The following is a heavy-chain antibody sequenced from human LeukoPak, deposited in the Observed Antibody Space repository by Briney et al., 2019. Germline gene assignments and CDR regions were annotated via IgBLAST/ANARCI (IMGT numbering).Heavy chain of an antibody. CDR2: MSGSGGDT. CDR1: GFTFSSYG. Sequence: GETLRLSCAASGFTFSSYGMSWVRQAPGKGLEWVSGMSGSGGDTYYADSVKGRFTISRDNSKNTLYLQMNSLRAEDTALYYCAKAFQWYYMDVWGKGTTVTISS. V-gene: IGHV3-23*01. D-gene: IGHD2-8*01. J-gene: IGHJ6*03. CDR3: AKAFQWYYMDV.